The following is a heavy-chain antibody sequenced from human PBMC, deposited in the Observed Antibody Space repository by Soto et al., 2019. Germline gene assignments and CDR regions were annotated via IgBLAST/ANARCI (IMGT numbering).Heavy chain of an antibody. D-gene: IGHD2-15*01. Sequence: ASETLSLTCTVSGGSISSGGYYWSWIRQHPGKGLEWIGYIYYSGSTYYNPSLKSRVTISVDTSKNQFSLKLTSVTAADTAVYYCAREKGCSGRSCYLIDYWGQGTLVTVSS. CDR2: IYYSGST. J-gene: IGHJ4*02. V-gene: IGHV4-31*03. CDR1: GGSISSGGYY. CDR3: AREKGCSGRSCYLIDY.